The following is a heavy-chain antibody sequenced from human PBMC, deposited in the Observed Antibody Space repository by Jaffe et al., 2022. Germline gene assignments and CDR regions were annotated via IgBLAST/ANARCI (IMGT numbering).Heavy chain of an antibody. Sequence: EVQLLDSGGGLVQPGGSLRLSCAASGFTFSRYAMSWVRQVPGKGLEWVSSIGGSITYGAGGTYTYYADSVRGRFTISRDNSKNMVSLQMNNLRTEDTAIYYCAKSEVLDTGVAAPWGCFDPWGQGTLVTVSS. V-gene: IGHV3-23*01. CDR3: AKSEVLDTGVAAPWGCFDP. CDR2: IGGSITYGAGGTYT. D-gene: IGHD2-15*01. J-gene: IGHJ5*02. CDR1: GFTFSRYA.